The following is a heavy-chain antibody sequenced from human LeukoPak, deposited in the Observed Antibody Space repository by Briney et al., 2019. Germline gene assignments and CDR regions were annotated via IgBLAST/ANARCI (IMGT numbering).Heavy chain of an antibody. D-gene: IGHD1-1*01. V-gene: IGHV1-2*02. CDR3: ARDPAWNAFDV. Sequence: GASVKVSCKASGYTFTGYYMHWVRQAPGQGLEWMGWINPSSGGTNYAQKFQGRVTMTRDTSTNTAYMELRRLTSDDAAVYYCARDPAWNAFDVWGQGTLVTVS. CDR2: INPSSGGT. CDR1: GYTFTGYY. J-gene: IGHJ3*01.